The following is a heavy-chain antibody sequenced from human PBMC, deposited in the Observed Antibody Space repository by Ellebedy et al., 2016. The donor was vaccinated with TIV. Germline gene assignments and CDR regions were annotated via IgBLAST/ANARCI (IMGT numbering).Heavy chain of an antibody. CDR1: GYTFTSYY. Sequence: ASVKVSXXASGYTFTSYYMHWVRQAPGQGLEWMGIINPSGGSTSYAQKFQGRVTITADESTSTAYMELSSLRSEDTAVYYCAREGDYGDYVLVYWGQGTLVTVSS. D-gene: IGHD4-17*01. CDR3: AREGDYGDYVLVY. V-gene: IGHV1-46*01. J-gene: IGHJ4*02. CDR2: INPSGGST.